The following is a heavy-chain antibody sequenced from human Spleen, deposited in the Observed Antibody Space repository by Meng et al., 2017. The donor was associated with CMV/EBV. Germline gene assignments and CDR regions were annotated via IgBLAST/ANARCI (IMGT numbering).Heavy chain of an antibody. CDR2: IYPGDSDT. D-gene: IGHD4-11*01. CDR3: ASRSRVGYSAYHGMDV. CDR1: GYSFASYW. V-gene: IGHV5-51*01. Sequence: GYSFASYWIAWVRQMPGKGLEWMGLIYPGDSDTRYSPSFQGQVTMSADKSISTAYLQWSGLKASDTAMYYCASRSRVGYSAYHGMDVWGQGTMVTVSS. J-gene: IGHJ6*02.